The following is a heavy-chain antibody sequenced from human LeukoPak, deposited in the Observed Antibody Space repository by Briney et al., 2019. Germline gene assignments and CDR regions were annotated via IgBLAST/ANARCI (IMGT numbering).Heavy chain of an antibody. CDR2: IWYDGSNK. CDR3: ARDRGSTSSYGMDV. J-gene: IGHJ6*02. Sequence: PGGSLRLSCAASGFTFSSYGMHWVRQAPGKGLEWVAVIWYDGSNKYYADSVKGRFTISGDNSKNTLYLQMNSLRAEDTAVYYCARDRGSTSSYGMDVWGQGTTVTVSS. CDR1: GFTFSSYG. D-gene: IGHD2-2*01. V-gene: IGHV3-33*01.